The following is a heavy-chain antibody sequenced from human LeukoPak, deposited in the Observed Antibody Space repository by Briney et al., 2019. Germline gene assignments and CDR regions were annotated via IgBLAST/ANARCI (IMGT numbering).Heavy chain of an antibody. V-gene: IGHV3-23*01. J-gene: IGHJ3*02. CDR2: ITGSGAST. CDR1: GFTFSTQA. D-gene: IGHD2-2*01. Sequence: GGSLRLSCAASGFTFSTQAMSWVRQAPGKGLEWVSSITGSGASTYYADSVKGRFTISRDNSKNTLYLQMNSLRAEDTAVYYCAKAPSSTGGAFDIWGQGTMVTVSS. CDR3: AKAPSSTGGAFDI.